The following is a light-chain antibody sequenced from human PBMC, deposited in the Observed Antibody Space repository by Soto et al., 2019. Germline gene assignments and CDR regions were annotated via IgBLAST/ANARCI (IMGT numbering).Light chain of an antibody. CDR1: SSDVGGYNY. J-gene: IGLJ3*02. CDR2: DVN. V-gene: IGLV2-11*01. Sequence: QSALTQPRSVSGSPGQSVTISCTGTSSDVGGYNYVSWYQQYPGKAPKLMIYDVNKWPSGVPDRFSGSKSGNTASLTISGLQAEDEADYHCCSYAGSHTPWVFGGGTKLTVL. CDR3: CSYAGSHTPWV.